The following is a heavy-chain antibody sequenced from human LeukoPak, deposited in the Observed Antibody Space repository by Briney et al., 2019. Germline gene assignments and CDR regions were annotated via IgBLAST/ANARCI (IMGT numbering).Heavy chain of an antibody. CDR1: GFTFSSYA. Sequence: GGSLRLSCAASGFTFSSYAMHWVRQAPGKGLEYVSAISSNGGSTYCVNSVKGRFTISRDNSKNTLYLQMGSLRAEDMAVYYCARAVKPVVDGAFDIWGQGTMVTVSS. CDR2: ISSNGGST. V-gene: IGHV3-64*01. D-gene: IGHD4-23*01. J-gene: IGHJ3*02. CDR3: ARAVKPVVDGAFDI.